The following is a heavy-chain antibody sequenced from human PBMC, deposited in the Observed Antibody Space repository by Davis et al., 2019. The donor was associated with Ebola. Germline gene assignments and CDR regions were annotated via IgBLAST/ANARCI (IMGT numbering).Heavy chain of an antibody. CDR2: MNPDSGKT. D-gene: IGHD1-26*01. V-gene: IGHV1-8*02. CDR1: GGTFSNSP. CDR3: AKDTSNIWFDV. J-gene: IGHJ3*01. Sequence: ASVKVSCKSSGGTFSNSPINWVRQATGQGLEWMGWMNPDSGKTAYAQKFQGRVTMTRNTSINTAYMELSSLRSEDTAIYYCAKDTSNIWFDVWGQGTMVTVSS.